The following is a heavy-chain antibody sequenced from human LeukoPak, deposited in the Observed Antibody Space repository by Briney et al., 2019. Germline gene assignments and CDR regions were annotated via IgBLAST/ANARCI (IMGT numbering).Heavy chain of an antibody. D-gene: IGHD6-13*01. V-gene: IGHV3-48*04. CDR1: GFSFGDYA. J-gene: IGHJ4*02. CDR2: ISGTSGAI. Sequence: GGSLRLSCAASGFSFGDYAMNWARQVPGKGLEWLSYISGTSGAIYYADSVRGRFTISRDNAKNSLYLQMNSLRAEDTAVYYCARGIAAATIDYWGQGTLVTVSS. CDR3: ARGIAAATIDY.